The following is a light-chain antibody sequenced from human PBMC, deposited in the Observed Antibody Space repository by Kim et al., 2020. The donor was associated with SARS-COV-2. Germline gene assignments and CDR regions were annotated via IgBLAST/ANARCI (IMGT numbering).Light chain of an antibody. CDR3: QAWDSSFNWV. J-gene: IGLJ3*02. Sequence: YELTQPPSVSVSPGQTASITCSGDKLGDKYACWYQQKPGQSPVLVIYQDSKRPSGIPERFSGSNSGNTATLTISGTQAMDEADYYCQAWDSSFNWVFGGGTKLTVL. CDR1: KLGDKY. CDR2: QDS. V-gene: IGLV3-1*01.